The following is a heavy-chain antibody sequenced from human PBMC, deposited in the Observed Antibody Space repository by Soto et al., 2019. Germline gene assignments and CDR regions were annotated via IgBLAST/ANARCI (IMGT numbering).Heavy chain of an antibody. V-gene: IGHV3-23*01. J-gene: IGHJ4*02. CDR3: ARDAVYNDGLLLVGN. Sequence: PWGTMRFSWAACDFTFSNSDMPLFGQAPGKVQDCVAGITGGRDEIRYADPVMGRFTISKDNSKNTVYFQMDSLRADDTPIYFCARDAVYNDGLLLVGNWGQGTVVT. D-gene: IGHD2-21*01. CDR1: DFTFSNSD. CDR2: ITGGRDEI.